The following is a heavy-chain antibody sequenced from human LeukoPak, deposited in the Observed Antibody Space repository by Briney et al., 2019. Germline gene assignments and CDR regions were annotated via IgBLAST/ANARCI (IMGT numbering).Heavy chain of an antibody. CDR2: IYYSGST. Sequence: PSETLSLTCTVSGGSVSSGSYYWSWIRQPPGKRLERIGYIYYSGSTNYNPSLKSRVTISVDTSKNQFSLKLSSVTAADTAVYYCAREKRTVVTLNAFDIWGQGTMVTVSS. CDR3: AREKRTVVTLNAFDI. CDR1: GGSVSSGSYY. D-gene: IGHD4-23*01. J-gene: IGHJ3*02. V-gene: IGHV4-61*01.